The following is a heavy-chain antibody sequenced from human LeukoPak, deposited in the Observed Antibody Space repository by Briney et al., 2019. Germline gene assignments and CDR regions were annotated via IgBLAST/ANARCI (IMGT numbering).Heavy chain of an antibody. CDR3: ARGPLHVVVPAATWFDP. Sequence: GGSLRLSCAASGFTFSSTAMSWVRQAPGKGLEWVSYISSSGSTIYYADSVKGRFTISRDNAKSSLYLQMNSLRAEDTAVYYCARGPLHVVVPAATWFDPWGQGILVTVSS. J-gene: IGHJ5*02. D-gene: IGHD2-2*01. CDR1: GFTFSSTA. V-gene: IGHV3-48*03. CDR2: ISSSGSTI.